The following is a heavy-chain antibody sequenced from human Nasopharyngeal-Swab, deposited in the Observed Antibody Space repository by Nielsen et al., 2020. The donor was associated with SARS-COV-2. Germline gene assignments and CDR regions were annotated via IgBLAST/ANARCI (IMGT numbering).Heavy chain of an antibody. CDR2: ITGTSDSI. J-gene: IGHJ4*02. D-gene: IGHD5-12*01. CDR1: GFTFSPYT. Sequence: GESLKISCATSGFTFSPYTMTWDRQAPGKGLEWLSYITGTSDSIRYADSVKGRFTISRDNAKNSLFLQMNGLTAEDTAVYYCARERGGGYGDYWGQGTLVTVSS. V-gene: IGHV3-48*04. CDR3: ARERGGGYGDY.